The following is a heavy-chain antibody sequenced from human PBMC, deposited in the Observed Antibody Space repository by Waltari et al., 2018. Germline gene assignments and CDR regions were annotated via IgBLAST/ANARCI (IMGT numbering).Heavy chain of an antibody. V-gene: IGHV3-7*03. CDR3: ARGSSYYVRFWED. Sequence: EVQLVESGGGLVQPGGSLRLSCAASGFTFSSYWMTWVRQAPGKGLEGWANINFDGSEQYYLDSVRGRFTISRDNARNSLYLQMDSLIADDAGVYYCARGSSYYVRFWEDWGQGTLVTVSS. J-gene: IGHJ4*02. D-gene: IGHD3-10*01. CDR2: INFDGSEQ. CDR1: GFTFSSYW.